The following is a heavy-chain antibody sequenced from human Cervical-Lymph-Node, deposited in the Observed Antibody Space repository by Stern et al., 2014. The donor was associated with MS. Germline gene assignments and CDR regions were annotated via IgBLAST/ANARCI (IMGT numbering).Heavy chain of an antibody. D-gene: IGHD1-14*01. V-gene: IGHV1-2*06. CDR2: INPNSGET. Sequence: QVQLVQSAAEVKKPGASVKVSCEASGYTFNAYYIHWVRQAPGRGLEWMGRINPNSGETKYAQKFQGRVTMTRDTSTANYMDLVRVTSDDTAVFYCARVTRHFENRLYFGMDVWGQGTTVTVSS. CDR1: GYTFNAYY. J-gene: IGHJ6*02. CDR3: ARVTRHFENRLYFGMDV.